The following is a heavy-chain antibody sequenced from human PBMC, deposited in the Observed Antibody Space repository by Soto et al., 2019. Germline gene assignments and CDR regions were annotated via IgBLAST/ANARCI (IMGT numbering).Heavy chain of an antibody. CDR2: INQDESEK. J-gene: IGHJ4*02. CDR3: ARDKFDGTYYARGITYPFDY. V-gene: IGHV3-7*03. Sequence: GGSLRLSCAASGFTFNEYWMGWVRQAPGKGLEWVANINQDESEKNYVDSVKGRFTISRDNAKRSLYLQMNTLRAEDTAVYFCARDKFDGTYYARGITYPFDYWGLGPQVTVYS. CDR1: GFTFNEYW. D-gene: IGHD1-26*01.